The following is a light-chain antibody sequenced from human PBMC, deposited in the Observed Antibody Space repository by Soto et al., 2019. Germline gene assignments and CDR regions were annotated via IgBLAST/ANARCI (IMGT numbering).Light chain of an antibody. CDR1: SSNIGSNT. CDR3: AAWDDSLNGWV. J-gene: IGLJ3*02. CDR2: SNN. V-gene: IGLV1-44*01. Sequence: QSVLTQPPSASGTPGQRVTISCSGRSSNIGSNTVNWYQQLPGTAPKLLIYSNNQRPSGVPDRFSGSKSGTSASLAISGLQSEDEADYYFAAWDDSLNGWVFGGGTKLTVL.